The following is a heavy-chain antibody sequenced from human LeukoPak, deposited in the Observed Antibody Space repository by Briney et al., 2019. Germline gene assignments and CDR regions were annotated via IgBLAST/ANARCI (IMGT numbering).Heavy chain of an antibody. D-gene: IGHD6-19*01. Sequence: ASGTLSLTCAVSGGSISSSNWWSWVRQPPGKGLEWIGEIYHSGSTNYNPSLKSRVTISVDKSKNQFSLKLSSVTAVDTAVYYCASVNSSGWYATTTFDYWGQGTLVTVSS. CDR1: GGSISSSNW. J-gene: IGHJ4*02. CDR2: IYHSGST. V-gene: IGHV4-4*02. CDR3: ASVNSSGWYATTTFDY.